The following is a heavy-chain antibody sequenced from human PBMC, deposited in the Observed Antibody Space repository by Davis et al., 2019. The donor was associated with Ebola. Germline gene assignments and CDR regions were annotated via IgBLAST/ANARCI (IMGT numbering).Heavy chain of an antibody. V-gene: IGHV1-69*13. CDR3: ARGFPPGS. CDR1: GGTFSSYA. J-gene: IGHJ5*02. Sequence: SVKVSCKASGGTFSSYAISWVRQAPGQGLEWMGGIIPMFRSPNYAQKFQGRVTITADESTKTVYMELSSLRSEDTAIYYCARGFPPGSWGQGTLVTVSS. D-gene: IGHD6-25*01. CDR2: IIPMFRSP.